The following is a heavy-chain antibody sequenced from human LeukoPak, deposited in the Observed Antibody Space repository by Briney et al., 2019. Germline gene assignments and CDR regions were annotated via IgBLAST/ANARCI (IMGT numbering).Heavy chain of an antibody. V-gene: IGHV3-30*04. D-gene: IGHD1-26*01. Sequence: GGSLRLSCAASGFTFSSYAMHSDRQAPGKGLEWVAFISYDGSDKYYADSVKGRFTISRDNSKNTLYLQMNSLRAEDTAVYYCARENGYSGSSTFDYWGQGTLVTVSS. CDR2: ISYDGSDK. CDR3: ARENGYSGSSTFDY. J-gene: IGHJ4*02. CDR1: GFTFSSYA.